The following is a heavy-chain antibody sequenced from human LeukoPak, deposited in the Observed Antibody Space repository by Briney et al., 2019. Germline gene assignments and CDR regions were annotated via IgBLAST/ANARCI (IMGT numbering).Heavy chain of an antibody. V-gene: IGHV3-23*01. J-gene: IGHJ4*02. CDR3: AKGPSPYFGDYETFFDY. Sequence: GSPRLFWAASGFPFSHYAMSWGRQAPGKGLEVVSAFSGSGSSTYYADSVKGRFTISRDNSKNTLYLQMNSLRAEDTAVYYCAKGPSPYFGDYETFFDYWGQGTLVTVSS. CDR2: FSGSGSST. CDR1: GFPFSHYA. D-gene: IGHD4-17*01.